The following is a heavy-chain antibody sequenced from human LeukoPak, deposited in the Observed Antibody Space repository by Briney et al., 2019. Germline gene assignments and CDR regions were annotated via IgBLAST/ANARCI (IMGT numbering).Heavy chain of an antibody. V-gene: IGHV4-39*01. D-gene: IGHD2-2*01. CDR2: IYYSGST. Sequence: SETLSLTCSVSGGSISSVSHYWGWIRQSPGQGLEWIGSIYYSGSTYYNPSLKSRVTISVDTSKNQFSLKLNSVTAADTAVYYCARHEVGYCSSPSCYGGNWLDPWGQGTLVTVSS. CDR3: ARHEVGYCSSPSCYGGNWLDP. J-gene: IGHJ5*02. CDR1: GGSISSVSHY.